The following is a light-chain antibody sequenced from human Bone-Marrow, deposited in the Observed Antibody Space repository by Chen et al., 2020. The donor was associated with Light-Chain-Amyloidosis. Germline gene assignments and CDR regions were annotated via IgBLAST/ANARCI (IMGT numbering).Light chain of an antibody. CDR1: SSDVGGDNH. CDR3: SSYTITNTLV. CDR2: EVT. J-gene: IGLJ1*01. Sequence: QSALTQPASVSGSPGQSITISCTGTSSDVGGDNHVSLYQQHPDKAPKLMIYEVTNRPSWVPDRFSGSKSDNTASLTISGLQTEDEADYFCSSYTITNTLVFGSGTRVTV. V-gene: IGLV2-14*01.